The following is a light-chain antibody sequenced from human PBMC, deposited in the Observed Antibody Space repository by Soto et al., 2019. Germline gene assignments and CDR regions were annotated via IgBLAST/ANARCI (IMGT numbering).Light chain of an antibody. J-gene: IGKJ5*01. V-gene: IGKV1-39*01. CDR3: QQSYSTHIT. Sequence: DIQMTQSPSSLSASVGDVFTITCRASQSISSYLNWYQQKPGKAPKLLIYAASSLQSGVPSRFSGSGSGTDFTLTISSLQPEDFATYYCQQSYSTHITFGQGTRLEI. CDR2: AAS. CDR1: QSISSY.